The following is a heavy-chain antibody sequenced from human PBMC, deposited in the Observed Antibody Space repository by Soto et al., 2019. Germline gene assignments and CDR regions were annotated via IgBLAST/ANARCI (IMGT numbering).Heavy chain of an antibody. CDR1: GGSISSGGYY. D-gene: IGHD3-22*01. Sequence: SETLSLTCTVSGGSISSGGYYWSWIRQHPGKGLEWIGYIYYSGSTYYNPSLKSRVTISVDTSKNQFSLKLSSVTAADTAVYYCASMYYYDSSGYYYFDYWGQGTLVTVSS. V-gene: IGHV4-31*03. J-gene: IGHJ4*02. CDR2: IYYSGST. CDR3: ASMYYYDSSGYYYFDY.